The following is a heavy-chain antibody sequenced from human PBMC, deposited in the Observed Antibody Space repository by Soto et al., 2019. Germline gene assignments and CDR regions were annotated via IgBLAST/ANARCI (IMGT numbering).Heavy chain of an antibody. D-gene: IGHD6-13*01. CDR2: LSSSCSTI. CDR3: ERDPEQQLVRFFDY. CDR1: GFTFSDYY. Sequence: QVQLVESGGGLVKPGGSLRLSCAASGFTFSDYYMSWIRQAPGKGLEWVSYLSSSCSTIYYADSVKGRFTIYWDNAKNAVYLQMTSLRAEVTAVYYCERDPEQQLVRFFDYWGQGTLVTGSS. V-gene: IGHV3-11*01. J-gene: IGHJ4*02.